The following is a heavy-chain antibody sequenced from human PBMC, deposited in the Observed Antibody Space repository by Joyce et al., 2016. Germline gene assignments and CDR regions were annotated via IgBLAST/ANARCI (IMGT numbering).Heavy chain of an antibody. J-gene: IGHJ4*02. V-gene: IGHV4-31*03. CDR1: GASVTIDDYD. CDR2: IHGSGSA. D-gene: IGHD5-12*01. CDR3: ASFPRGISGSTFYFDH. Sequence: QVQLQESGPGLVKPSQTLSLTCSVSGASVTIDDYDWIWMRQHPGEALEWIGYIHGSGSASYTSSLESRCTIAVDTSKNHFSLKLTSVTAADTAVYYCASFPRGISGSTFYFDHWGQGILVTVSS.